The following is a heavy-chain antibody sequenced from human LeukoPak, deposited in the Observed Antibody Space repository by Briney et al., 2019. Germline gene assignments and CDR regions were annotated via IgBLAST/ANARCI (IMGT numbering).Heavy chain of an antibody. V-gene: IGHV4-39*07. CDR3: ARGRTGYQLLPTKKDYSYYYVDV. J-gene: IGHJ6*03. Sequence: SETLSLICTVSGGSISTSSYYWGWVRQPPGTGLEWIGNIFYSGSTYYSPSLKSRVTISLDTSKNQFSLKLSSVTAADTAVYYCARGRTGYQLLPTKKDYSYYYVDVWDRGTTVTVSS. CDR1: GGSISTSSYY. CDR2: IFYSGST. D-gene: IGHD2-2*01.